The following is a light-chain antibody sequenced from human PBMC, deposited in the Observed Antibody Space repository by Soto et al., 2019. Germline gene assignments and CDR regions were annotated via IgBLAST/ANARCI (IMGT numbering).Light chain of an antibody. CDR2: EVT. CDR3: SSYTSSNTLYV. V-gene: IGLV2-14*01. J-gene: IGLJ1*01. Sequence: QSVLTQPASVSGSPGQSITISCTGTSSDVGGYNYVSWYQQYPGKAPKLIIYEVTNRPSGVSNRFSGSKSGNTASLSISGLQAEDEADYYCSSYTSSNTLYVFAAGTKLTVL. CDR1: SSDVGGYNY.